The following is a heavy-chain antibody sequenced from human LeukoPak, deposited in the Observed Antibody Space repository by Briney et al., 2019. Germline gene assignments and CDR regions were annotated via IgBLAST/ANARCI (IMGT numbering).Heavy chain of an antibody. Sequence: SGTLSLTCAVSVGSISSGNWWTWVRQSPGEGLEWIGEIYHNGTLNYNPSLKSRVTISADSFKNHFSLKLTSVTAADTAVYYCATAPILRGEGGEHYKYGMDVWGQGTTVIVSS. CDR3: ATAPILRGEGGEHYKYGMDV. V-gene: IGHV4-4*02. CDR1: VGSISSGNW. D-gene: IGHD2-2*02. J-gene: IGHJ6*02. CDR2: IYHNGTL.